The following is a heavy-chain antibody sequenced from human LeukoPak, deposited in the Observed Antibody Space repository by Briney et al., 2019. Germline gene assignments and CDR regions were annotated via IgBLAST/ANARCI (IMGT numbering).Heavy chain of an antibody. Sequence: GGSLRLSCAASGFVVSTNYMTWVRQAPGKGLEWVAVISYDGSNKYYADSVKGRFTISRDNSKNTLYLQMNSLRAEDTAVYYCAKGNWFDPWGQGTLVTVSS. CDR1: GFVVSTNY. CDR2: ISYDGSNK. CDR3: AKGNWFDP. J-gene: IGHJ5*02. V-gene: IGHV3-30*18.